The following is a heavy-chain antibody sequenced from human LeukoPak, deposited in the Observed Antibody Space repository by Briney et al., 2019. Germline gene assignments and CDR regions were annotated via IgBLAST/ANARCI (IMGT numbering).Heavy chain of an antibody. CDR1: GGSIRSSSYY. D-gene: IGHD7-27*01. CDR2: FYYSGST. CDR3: ARGSNWGDY. Sequence: KSSETLSLACTVSGGSIRSSSYYWGWIRQPPGKGLEWIGSFYYSGSTYYNPSLKSRVTISVDTSKNQFSLKLSSVTAADTAVYYCARGSNWGDYWGQGALVTVSS. J-gene: IGHJ4*02. V-gene: IGHV4-39*07.